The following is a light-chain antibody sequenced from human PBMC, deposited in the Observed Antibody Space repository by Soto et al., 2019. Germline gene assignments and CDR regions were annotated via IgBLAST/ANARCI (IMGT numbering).Light chain of an antibody. CDR3: QQRSNWPIT. Sequence: EIVLTQSPGTLSLSPGDRATLSCRASQSGSGSYLAWYQQKPGQAPRLLISGASRRATGVPDRFSGSGSGTDFTLTISSLEPDDFAVYYCQQRSNWPITFGQGTRLEIK. CDR2: GAS. CDR1: QSGSGSY. J-gene: IGKJ5*01. V-gene: IGKV3D-20*02.